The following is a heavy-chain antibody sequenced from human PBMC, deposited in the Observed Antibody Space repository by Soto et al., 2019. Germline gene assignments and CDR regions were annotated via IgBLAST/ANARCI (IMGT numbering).Heavy chain of an antibody. J-gene: IGHJ5*02. V-gene: IGHV4-31*03. CDR2: IYYSGNT. D-gene: IGHD3-10*01. CDR1: GDPLNTGGYY. CDR3: AIVSSDWFDP. Sequence: QVQLQESGPGLVEPSQTLALTCTVSGDPLNTGGYYWSWIRHLPGKGLEWLGYIYYSGNTYYNPSLKGRFNISGDMSKKQFSLRLSSVTAADTAVYHCAIVSSDWFDPWGPGIQVTVSS.